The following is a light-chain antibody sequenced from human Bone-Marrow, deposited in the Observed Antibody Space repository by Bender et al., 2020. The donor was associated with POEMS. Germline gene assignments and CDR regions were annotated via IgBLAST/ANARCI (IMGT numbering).Light chain of an antibody. CDR1: KLGEEY. CDR3: PSWGRNTAV. CDR2: QDT. V-gene: IGLV3-1*01. Sequence: SYELTQPPSGAVSPGQTATITCSGEKLGEEYACWYQQKPGQSPVVVIYQDTKRPSGIPERFSGSTSGNTASLTISGTQTLDEADYSCPSWGRNTAVFGGGPTLTVL. J-gene: IGLJ2*01.